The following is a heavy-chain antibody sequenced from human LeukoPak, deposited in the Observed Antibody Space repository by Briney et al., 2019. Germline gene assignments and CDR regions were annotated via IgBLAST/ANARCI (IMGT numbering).Heavy chain of an antibody. Sequence: GGSLRLSCAASGFTFSTYNMNWVRQAPGKGLEWVSSISSGSSYIYYADSVKGQFTISRDNAKNSLYLQMKSLRAEDTAVYYCARDSKDYYDSSAYPPDYWGQGTLVTVSS. V-gene: IGHV3-21*01. CDR2: ISSGSSYI. D-gene: IGHD3-22*01. J-gene: IGHJ4*02. CDR3: ARDSKDYYDSSAYPPDY. CDR1: GFTFSTYN.